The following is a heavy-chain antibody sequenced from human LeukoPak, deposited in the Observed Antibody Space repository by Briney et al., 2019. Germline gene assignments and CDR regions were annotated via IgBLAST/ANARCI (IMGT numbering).Heavy chain of an antibody. CDR1: GFTFSSYN. CDR2: IGGDSSHI. Sequence: GGSLRLSCAASGFTFSSYNMHWVRQAPGKGLEWVSSIGGDSSHIYYADSVKGRFTISRDNAKSPLFLQMNSLRVEDTDVYYCARVTGTTSDDYWGQGTLVTVSS. D-gene: IGHD1-20*01. J-gene: IGHJ4*02. V-gene: IGHV3-21*01. CDR3: ARVTGTTSDDY.